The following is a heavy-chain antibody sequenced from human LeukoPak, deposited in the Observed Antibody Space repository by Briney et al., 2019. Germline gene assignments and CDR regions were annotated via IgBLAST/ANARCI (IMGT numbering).Heavy chain of an antibody. D-gene: IGHD4-23*01. CDR2: IYQSGSI. CDR1: GGSISSGA. Sequence: SQTLSLTCAVSGGSISSGAWSWIRQPPGMGLEWIGYIYQSGSIYYNPSLESRVTISVDRSKNQVSLKLTSVTAADTAVYYCARETTVAARTYYYGMDVWGQGTTVTVSS. J-gene: IGHJ6*02. V-gene: IGHV4-30-2*01. CDR3: ARETTVAARTYYYGMDV.